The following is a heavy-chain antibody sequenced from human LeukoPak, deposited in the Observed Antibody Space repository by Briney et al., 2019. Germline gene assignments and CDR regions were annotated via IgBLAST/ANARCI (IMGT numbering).Heavy chain of an antibody. D-gene: IGHD3-10*01. V-gene: IGHV1-46*01. CDR3: ARELDGSGSYSFDY. CDR1: GYTFTGYY. J-gene: IGHJ4*02. CDR2: INPDGGNT. Sequence: ASVKVSCKASGYTFTGYYIHWVRQAPGQVLEWMGLINPDGGNTNYAQNFQGRVTLTRDTSTSTVYMELSSLRSEDTAVYYCARELDGSGSYSFDYWGQGTLVTVS.